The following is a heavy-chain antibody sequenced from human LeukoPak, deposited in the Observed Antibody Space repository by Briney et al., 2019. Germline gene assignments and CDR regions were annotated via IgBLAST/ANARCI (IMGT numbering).Heavy chain of an antibody. CDR1: GYTFTSYG. CDR3: ARGYYYDSSGYTFDY. CDR2: ISAYNGNT. D-gene: IGHD3-22*01. Sequence: ASVKVSCKASGYTFTSYGISWVRQAPGQGLEWMGWISAYNGNTNYAQKFQGRVTITADESTSTAYMELSSLRSEDTAVYYCARGYYYDSSGYTFDYWGQGTLVTVSS. J-gene: IGHJ4*02. V-gene: IGHV1-18*01.